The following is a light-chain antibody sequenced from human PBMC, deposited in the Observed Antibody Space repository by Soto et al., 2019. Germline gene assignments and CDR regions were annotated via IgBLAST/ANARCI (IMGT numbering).Light chain of an antibody. Sequence: VVLTQSPPSLPVTLGQPASISCRSSQSLVYRDGNTHLNWFQQRPGQSPRRLIYMVSTRDSGVPDRFSGSGSGTDFTLKISGVEAEDVGVYYCLQGNLWPPTFGPGTKVEIK. CDR1: QSLVYRDGNTH. J-gene: IGKJ1*01. V-gene: IGKV2-30*01. CDR3: LQGNLWPPT. CDR2: MVS.